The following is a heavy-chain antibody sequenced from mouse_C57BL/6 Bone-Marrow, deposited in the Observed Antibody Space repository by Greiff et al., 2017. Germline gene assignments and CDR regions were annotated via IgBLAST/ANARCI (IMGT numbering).Heavy chain of an antibody. J-gene: IGHJ1*03. V-gene: IGHV1-52*01. D-gene: IGHD1-1*01. CDR2: IDPSDSET. CDR1: GYTFTSYW. CDR3: ASSVYGDVWYFDV. Sequence: QVQLQQPGAELVRPGSSVKLSCKASGYTFTSYWMHWVKQRPIQGLEWIGNIDPSDSETHYNQKFKDKATLTVDKSSSTAYMQLSSLTSEDSAVYSCASSVYGDVWYFDVWGTGTTVTVSS.